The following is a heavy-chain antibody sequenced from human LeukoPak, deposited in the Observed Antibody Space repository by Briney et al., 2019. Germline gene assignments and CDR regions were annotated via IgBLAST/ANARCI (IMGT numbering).Heavy chain of an antibody. CDR1: GGSISSSSYY. J-gene: IGHJ5*02. D-gene: IGHD4-11*01. CDR3: ARAAKDSNYPGTGRPKFDP. CDR2: IYYSGNT. V-gene: IGHV4-39*07. Sequence: SETLSLTCPVSGGSISSSSYYWGWIRQPPGKGLEWIGNIYYSGNTYYNPSLKSRVTISVDTSKNQFSLKLSSVTAADTAVYYCARAAKDSNYPGTGRPKFDPWGQGTLVTVSS.